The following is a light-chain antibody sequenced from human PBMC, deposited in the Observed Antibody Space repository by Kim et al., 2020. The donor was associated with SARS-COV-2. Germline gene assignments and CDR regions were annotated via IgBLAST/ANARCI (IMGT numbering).Light chain of an antibody. CDR3: QHYYSTSRT. CDR2: KAS. J-gene: IGKJ1*01. V-gene: IGKV1-5*03. Sequence: DIQMTQSPSTLSASIGDRVTITCRASQSIRSWLAWYQQKPGKAPKLLIYKASSLESGVPSRFSGSESGTEFTLTISNLQPDDSATYYCQHYYSTSRTFGQGTKVDIK. CDR1: QSIRSW.